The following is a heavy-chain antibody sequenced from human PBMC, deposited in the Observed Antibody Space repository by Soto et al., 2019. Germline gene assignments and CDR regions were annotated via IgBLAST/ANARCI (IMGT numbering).Heavy chain of an antibody. D-gene: IGHD2-15*01. CDR3: AHSWYCSAGSWYYTYYFGY. V-gene: IGHV2-5*02. J-gene: IGHJ4*02. CDR2: IYWDDDK. CDR1: GFSLSTSVVG. Sequence: QITLKESGPTLVKPTQTLTLTCTFSGFSLSTSVVGVGWIRQPPGKALEWLALIYWDDDKRYSPSLKSRLTHTNRTSKNQVVLPRTDQDPMETATYFCAHSWYCSAGSWYYTYYFGYWGQGTLVTVSS.